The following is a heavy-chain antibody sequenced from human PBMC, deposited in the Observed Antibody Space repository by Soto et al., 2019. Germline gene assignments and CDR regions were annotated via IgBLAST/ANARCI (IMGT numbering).Heavy chain of an antibody. CDR2: IIPIFGTA. D-gene: IGHD5-12*01. Sequence: QVQLVQSGAEVKKPGSSVKVSCKASGGTFSSYAISWVRQAPGQGLEWMGGIIPIFGTANYAQKFQGRGKNTGDRTTSTAYMELSSLRAEDTAVYYCARGVVATIGRPYNNWFDPWGQGTLVTVSS. J-gene: IGHJ5*02. V-gene: IGHV1-69*01. CDR1: GGTFSSYA. CDR3: ARGVVATIGRPYNNWFDP.